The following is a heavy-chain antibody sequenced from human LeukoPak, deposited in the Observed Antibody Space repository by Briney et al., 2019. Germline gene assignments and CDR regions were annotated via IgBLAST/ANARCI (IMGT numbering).Heavy chain of an antibody. CDR2: ISYDGSNK. CDR1: GFTFSSYG. V-gene: IGHV3-30*03. J-gene: IGHJ4*02. D-gene: IGHD3-16*02. CDR3: ARDGSPRSGLSKFDY. Sequence: PGGSLRLSCAASGFTFSSYGMHWVRQAPGKGLEWVAVISYDGSNKYYADSVKGRFTISRDNSKNTLYLQMNSLRAEDTAVYYCARDGSPRSGLSKFDYWGQGTLVTVSS.